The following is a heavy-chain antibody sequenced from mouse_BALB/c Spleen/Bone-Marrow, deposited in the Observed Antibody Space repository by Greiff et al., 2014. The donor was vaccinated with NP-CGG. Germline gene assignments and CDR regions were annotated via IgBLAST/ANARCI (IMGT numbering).Heavy chain of an antibody. CDR1: GYSFTGYT. V-gene: IGHV1-18*01. Sequence: VQLQQSGPELVKPGASMKISCKASGYSFTGYTMNWVKQSHGKNLERIGLINPYNGGTTYNQKFKGKATLTVDKSSSTAYMELLSLTSEDSAVYYCASYFGSSCYFDVWGAGTTVTVSS. CDR2: INPYNGGT. D-gene: IGHD1-1*01. J-gene: IGHJ1*01. CDR3: ASYFGSSCYFDV.